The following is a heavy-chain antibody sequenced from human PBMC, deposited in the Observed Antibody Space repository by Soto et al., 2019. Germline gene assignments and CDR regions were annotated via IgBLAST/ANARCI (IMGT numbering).Heavy chain of an antibody. Sequence: QVQLVQSGAEVKKPGSSVKVSCKASGGTFSSYAISWVRQAPGQGLEWMGGIIPIFGTANYAQKFQGRVTITADESTSTAYMELSSLRSEDTAVYYCAREAYNWNYMGARNLDYWGQGTLVTVSS. CDR1: GGTFSSYA. CDR3: AREAYNWNYMGARNLDY. J-gene: IGHJ4*02. V-gene: IGHV1-69*01. CDR2: IIPIFGTA. D-gene: IGHD1-7*01.